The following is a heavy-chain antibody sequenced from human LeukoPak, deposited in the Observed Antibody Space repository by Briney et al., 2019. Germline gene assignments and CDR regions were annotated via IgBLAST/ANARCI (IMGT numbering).Heavy chain of an antibody. CDR1: GGTFSSYG. D-gene: IGHD4-23*01. J-gene: IGHJ6*02. CDR3: ARDGTLRWLNFDYYYGMDV. V-gene: IGHV1-18*01. CDR2: ISAYNGNT. Sequence: GASVKVSCKASGGTFSSYGISWVRQAPGQGLEWMGWISAYNGNTNYAQKLQGRVTMTTDTSTSTAYMELRSLRSDDTAVYYCARDGTLRWLNFDYYYGMDVWGQGTTVTVSS.